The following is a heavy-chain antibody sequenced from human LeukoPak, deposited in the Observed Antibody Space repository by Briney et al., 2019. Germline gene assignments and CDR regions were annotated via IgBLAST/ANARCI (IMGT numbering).Heavy chain of an antibody. CDR2: ISNSGSTI. J-gene: IGHJ3*02. V-gene: IGHV3-11*01. CDR3: ARALPIAGDAFDI. CDR1: GFTFSDYY. D-gene: IGHD6-13*01. Sequence: GGSLRLSCAASGFTFSDYYMSWIRQAPGKGLEWVSYISNSGSTIYYADSVKGRFTISRDNAKKSLYLQMNSLRAEDTAFYYCARALPIAGDAFDIWGQGTMVTVSS.